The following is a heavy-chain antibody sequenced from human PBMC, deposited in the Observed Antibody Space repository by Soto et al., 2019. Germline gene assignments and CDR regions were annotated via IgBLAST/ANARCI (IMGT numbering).Heavy chain of an antibody. CDR3: ARDFRSTCRGASCIYFHL. V-gene: IGHV1-18*01. CDR1: GYTFTSYG. CDR2: ISANNGDT. D-gene: IGHD2-15*01. J-gene: IGHJ4*02. Sequence: ASVKVSCKSSGYTFTSYGFSWVRQAPGQGLEWVGWISANNGDTNSAEKFQGRLTLTTDTSTSTAYMDLRSLTSDDTAVYFCARDFRSTCRGASCIYFHLCGQGTLVTVSS.